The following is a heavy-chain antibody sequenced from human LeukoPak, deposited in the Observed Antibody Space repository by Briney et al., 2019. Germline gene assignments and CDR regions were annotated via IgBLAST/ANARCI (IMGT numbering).Heavy chain of an antibody. CDR1: GYSISSGYF. Sequence: PSETLSLTCSVSGYSISSGYFWVWIRQPPGKGLEWIGSIYYSGSTYYNPSLQSRVTMSVDTSKNQFSLKLSSVTAADTAVYYCARPLVRGVITGVFDYWGQGTLVTVSS. D-gene: IGHD3-10*01. V-gene: IGHV4-38-2*02. CDR3: ARPLVRGVITGVFDY. CDR2: IYYSGST. J-gene: IGHJ4*02.